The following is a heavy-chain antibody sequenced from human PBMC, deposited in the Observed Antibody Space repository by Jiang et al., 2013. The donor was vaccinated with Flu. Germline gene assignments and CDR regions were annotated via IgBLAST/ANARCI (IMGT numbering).Heavy chain of an antibody. D-gene: IGHD1-26*01. J-gene: IGHJ6*02. CDR3: ARQRLSGSYDYYYGMDV. CDR1: GYTFTGYY. V-gene: IGHV1-2*04. CDR2: INPNSGGT. Sequence: SGAEVKKPGASVKVSCKASGYTFTGYYMHWVRQAPGQGLEWMGWINPNSGGTNYAQKFQGWVTMTRDTSISTAYMELSRLRSDDTAVYYCARQRLSGSYDYYYGMDVWGQGTTVTVSS.